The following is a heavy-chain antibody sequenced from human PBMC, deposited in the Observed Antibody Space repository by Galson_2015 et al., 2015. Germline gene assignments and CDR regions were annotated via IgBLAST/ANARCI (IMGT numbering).Heavy chain of an antibody. J-gene: IGHJ6*03. D-gene: IGHD6-19*01. Sequence: PEKGLEWIGRVYHTGSTSYNPSLKSRVTISVDTSKDEFSLKLRSVTAADTAVYYCARGDSSSGWYPFYYMDVWGRGTTVTVSS. CDR2: VYHTGST. CDR3: ARGDSSSGWYPFYYMDV. V-gene: IGHV4-38-2*02.